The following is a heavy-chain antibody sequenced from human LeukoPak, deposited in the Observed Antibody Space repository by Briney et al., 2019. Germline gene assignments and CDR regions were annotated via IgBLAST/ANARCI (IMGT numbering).Heavy chain of an antibody. J-gene: IGHJ4*02. CDR1: GFTFSSYS. CDR2: ISSSSSYI. V-gene: IGHV3-21*01. Sequence: GGSLRLSCAASGFTFSSYSMNWVRQAPGKGLEWVSSISSSSSYIYYADSVKGRFTISRDNAKNSLYLQMNSLRADDTAVYYCARKANYDFWSGYSDYWGQGTLVTVSS. CDR3: ARKANYDFWSGYSDY. D-gene: IGHD3-3*01.